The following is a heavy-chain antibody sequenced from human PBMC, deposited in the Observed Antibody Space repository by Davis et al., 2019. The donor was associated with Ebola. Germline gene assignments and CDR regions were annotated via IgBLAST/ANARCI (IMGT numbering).Heavy chain of an antibody. CDR1: GGSISTENYH. Sequence: MPSETLSLTCTVSGGSISTENYHWGWIRQPPGKGLEWIGEINHSGSTNYNPSLKSRVTISVDTSKNQFSLKLSSVTAADTAVYYCAGVGSSSGLGMDVWGQGTTVTVSS. V-gene: IGHV4-39*07. J-gene: IGHJ6*02. CDR2: INHSGST. CDR3: AGVGSSSGLGMDV. D-gene: IGHD6-13*01.